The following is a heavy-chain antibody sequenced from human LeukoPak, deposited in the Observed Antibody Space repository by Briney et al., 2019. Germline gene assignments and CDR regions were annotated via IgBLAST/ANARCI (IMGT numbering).Heavy chain of an antibody. D-gene: IGHD5-24*01. Sequence: GASVKVSCKASGGTFSSYAISWVRQAPGQGLEWVGGIIPIFGTANYAQKFQGRVTITADESTSTAYMELSSLRSEDTAVYYCARDRRDGYNSMAFDPWGQGTLVTVSS. CDR2: IIPIFGTA. CDR3: ARDRRDGYNSMAFDP. J-gene: IGHJ5*02. CDR1: GGTFSSYA. V-gene: IGHV1-69*13.